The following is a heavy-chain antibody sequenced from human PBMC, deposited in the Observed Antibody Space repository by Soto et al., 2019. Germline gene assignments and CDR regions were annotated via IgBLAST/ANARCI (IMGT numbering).Heavy chain of an antibody. J-gene: IGHJ6*02. D-gene: IGHD2-2*01. CDR3: ARARGYCSSTSCFNYYYGMDL. Sequence: GGSLRLSCAASGFTFSSYGMNWVRQAPGKGLEWVADIWYEGSNKYYADSVKGRFTISRDNARNTQYLQMNSLRAEDTAVYYCARARGYCSSTSCFNYYYGMDLWGPGTKVTVSS. CDR1: GFTFSSYG. CDR2: IWYEGSNK. V-gene: IGHV3-33*01.